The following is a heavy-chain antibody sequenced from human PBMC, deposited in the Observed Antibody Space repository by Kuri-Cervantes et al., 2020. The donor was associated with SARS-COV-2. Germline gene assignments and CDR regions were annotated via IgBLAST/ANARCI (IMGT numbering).Heavy chain of an antibody. J-gene: IGHJ6*02. CDR3: VRDAEPLGANVPYHHYGMDV. CDR2: IVPVIGTA. V-gene: IGHV1-69*13. Sequence: SVKVSCKASGGTFSRNVISWVRQAPGQGLEWMGGIVPVIGTANYAQKFEDRVTITADESTSTAYMELSSLTSEDTAVFYCVRDAEPLGANVPYHHYGMDVWGQGTTGTVSS. D-gene: IGHD1-14*01. CDR1: GGTFSRNV.